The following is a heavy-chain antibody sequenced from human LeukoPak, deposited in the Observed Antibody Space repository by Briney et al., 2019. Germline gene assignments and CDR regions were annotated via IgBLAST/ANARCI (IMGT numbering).Heavy chain of an antibody. D-gene: IGHD3-3*01. CDR3: ARGPGRRFGAEYFQH. J-gene: IGHJ1*01. CDR2: VDPEDGET. V-gene: IGHV1-69-2*01. CDR1: GYTFTDYY. Sequence: GASVKISCKVSGYTFTDYYMHWVPQAPGKGLEWMGLVDPEDGETIYAEKFQGRVTITADTSTDTAYMELSSLRSEDTAVYYCARGPGRRFGAEYFQHWGQGTLVTVSS.